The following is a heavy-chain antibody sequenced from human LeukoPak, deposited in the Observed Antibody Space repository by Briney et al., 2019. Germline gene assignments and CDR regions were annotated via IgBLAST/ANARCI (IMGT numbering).Heavy chain of an antibody. CDR3: AKDPPSSSSSWYGY. J-gene: IGHJ4*02. V-gene: IGHV3-23*01. CDR2: ISGSGGST. CDR1: GFTFSNYA. D-gene: IGHD6-13*01. Sequence: PGGSLRLSCAASGFTFSNYAMSWVRQAPGKGLEWVSAISGSGGSTYYADSVKGRFTISRDNSKNTLYLQMNSLRAEDTAVYYCAKDPPSSSSSWYGYWGQGTLVTVSS.